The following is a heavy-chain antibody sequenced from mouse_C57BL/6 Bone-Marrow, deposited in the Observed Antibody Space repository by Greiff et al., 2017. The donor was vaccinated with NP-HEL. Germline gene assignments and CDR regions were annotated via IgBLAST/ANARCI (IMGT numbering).Heavy chain of an antibody. CDR3: ARHDYYDYDVGFAY. J-gene: IGHJ3*01. CDR2: ISSGGSYT. CDR1: GFTFSSYG. Sequence: DVMLVESGGDLVKPGGSLKLSCAASGFTFSSYGMSWVRLTPDKRLEWVATISSGGSYTYYPDSVKGRFTISRDNAKNTLYLQMSSLNSEDTAMYYCARHDYYDYDVGFAYWGQGTLVTVSA. V-gene: IGHV5-6*02. D-gene: IGHD2-4*01.